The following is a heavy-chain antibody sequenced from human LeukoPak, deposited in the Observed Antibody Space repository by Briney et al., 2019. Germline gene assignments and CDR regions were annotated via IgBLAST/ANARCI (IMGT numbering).Heavy chain of an antibody. CDR1: GGSFSGYY. CDR2: INHSGST. V-gene: IGHV4-34*01. CDR3: ARDRHNWFDP. D-gene: IGHD3-16*02. J-gene: IGHJ5*02. Sequence: PSETLSLTCAVYGGSFSGYYWSWIRQPPGKGLEWIGEINHSGSTNYNPSLKSRVTISVDTSKNQFSLKLSSVTAADTAVYYCARDRHNWFDPWGQGTLVTVSS.